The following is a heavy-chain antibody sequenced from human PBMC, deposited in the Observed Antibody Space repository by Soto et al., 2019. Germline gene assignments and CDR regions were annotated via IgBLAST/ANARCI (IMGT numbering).Heavy chain of an antibody. CDR1: GGSISNYY. J-gene: IGHJ4*02. D-gene: IGHD3-10*01. CDR3: AGTYYYGSGSYPD. V-gene: IGHV4-59*08. Sequence: SVTLSLTCTVSGGSISNYYWSWIRDPPGKGLEWIGYIYYSGSTNYNPSLKSRVTISVDTSKNQFSLKLSSVTAADTAVYYCAGTYYYGSGSYPDWGQGTLVTVSS. CDR2: IYYSGST.